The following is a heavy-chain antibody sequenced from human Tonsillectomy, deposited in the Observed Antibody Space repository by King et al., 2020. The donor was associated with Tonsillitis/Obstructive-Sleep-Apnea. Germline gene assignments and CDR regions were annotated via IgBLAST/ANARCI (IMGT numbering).Heavy chain of an antibody. CDR3: ARGYYYMDV. Sequence: QLQESGPGLVKPSETLSLTCTVSGGSISRSSYYWGWLRQPPGKGLKWIGSFYYSGSTYYNPSLKSRVTISVDTSKNQFSLNLFSVTAADTAVYYCARGYYYMDVWGNGTTVTVSS. V-gene: IGHV4-39*01. J-gene: IGHJ6*03. D-gene: IGHD3-10*01. CDR1: GGSISRSSYY. CDR2: FYYSGST.